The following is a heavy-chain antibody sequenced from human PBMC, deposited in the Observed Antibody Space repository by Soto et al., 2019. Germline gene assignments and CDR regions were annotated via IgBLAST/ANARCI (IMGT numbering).Heavy chain of an antibody. CDR1: GFTFSSYA. D-gene: IGHD1-26*01. J-gene: IGHJ4*02. V-gene: IGHV3-23*01. CDR3: AKDLESGSYYHFDY. CDR2: TSASGTGT. Sequence: EVQLLESGGGLVQPGGSLRLSCVASGFTFSSYAMSWVRQAPGKGLEWVSATSASGTGTYYADSVKGRFAISRDNSKNMLYRQMNSLRVDDTAVYYCAKDLESGSYYHFDYWGQGTLVTVSS.